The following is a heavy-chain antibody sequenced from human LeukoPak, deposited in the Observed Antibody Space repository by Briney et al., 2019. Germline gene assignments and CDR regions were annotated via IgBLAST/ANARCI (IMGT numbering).Heavy chain of an antibody. V-gene: IGHV3-11*04. CDR2: ISRICSTI. D-gene: IGHD3-10*01. CDR1: GLTFTDYY. J-gene: IGHJ5*02. CDR3: VRASHPGGWFDP. Sequence: GGSLLLSCAVTGLTFTDYYMTWIRQAPGKGLEWISYISRICSTIYYADSGQGRFTVSRDNAKNSLYLQMNSLTAEDTAVYYCVRASHPGGWFDPWGQGTLVTVSS.